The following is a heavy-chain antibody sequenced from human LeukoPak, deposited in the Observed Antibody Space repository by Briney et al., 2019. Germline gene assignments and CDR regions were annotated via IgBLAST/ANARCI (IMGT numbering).Heavy chain of an antibody. Sequence: PSETLSLTCAVSGYSISSGYYWGWVRQAPGKGLEWVSSISSSSSYIYYADSVKGRFTISRDNAKNSLYLQMNSLRAEDTAVYYCARDPHNTAMVHDYWGQGTLVTVSS. CDR3: ARDPHNTAMVHDY. CDR1: GYSISSGYY. V-gene: IGHV3-21*01. D-gene: IGHD5-18*01. J-gene: IGHJ4*02. CDR2: ISSSSSYI.